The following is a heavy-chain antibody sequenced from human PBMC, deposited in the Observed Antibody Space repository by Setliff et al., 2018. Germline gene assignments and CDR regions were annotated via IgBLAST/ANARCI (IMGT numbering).Heavy chain of an antibody. CDR2: VDRSGNT. V-gene: IGHV4-39*01. CDR3: ARRDSTSYYGYSFDF. J-gene: IGHJ4*02. D-gene: IGHD3-22*01. CDR1: GDSISRSTYY. Sequence: SETLSLTCTLSGDSISRSTYYWGWIRQSPGKGLDWIGTVDRSGNTFYNPSLRSRVTISVDTSKNQISLKLTSVSAADTAVYYCARRDSTSYYGYSFDFWGWGTLVTV.